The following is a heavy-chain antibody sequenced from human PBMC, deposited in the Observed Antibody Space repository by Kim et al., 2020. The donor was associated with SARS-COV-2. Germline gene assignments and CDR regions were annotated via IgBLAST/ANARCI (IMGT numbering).Heavy chain of an antibody. Sequence: VKGRFTISRDNSKNTLYLQMNSLRAEDTAVYYCAKPYDYVWGSYSPFDYWGQGTLVTVSS. D-gene: IGHD3-16*01. V-gene: IGHV3-23*01. J-gene: IGHJ4*02. CDR3: AKPYDYVWGSYSPFDY.